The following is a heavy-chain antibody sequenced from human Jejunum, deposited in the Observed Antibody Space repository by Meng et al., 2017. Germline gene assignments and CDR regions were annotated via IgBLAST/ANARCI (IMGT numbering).Heavy chain of an antibody. J-gene: IGHJ4*02. V-gene: IGHV4-4*07. CDR1: GHSISNNY. CDR3: ARDGGLPGWTYFDS. Sequence: SETLSLTCTVSGHSISNNYLSWIRQTAGNGLEWVGRIHDTGHTDYNPNLQSRITISLHTPRNQFSLKLSSVTSADTAVYFCARDGGLPGWTYFDSWGQGKLVTVSS. CDR2: IHDTGHT. D-gene: IGHD6-19*01.